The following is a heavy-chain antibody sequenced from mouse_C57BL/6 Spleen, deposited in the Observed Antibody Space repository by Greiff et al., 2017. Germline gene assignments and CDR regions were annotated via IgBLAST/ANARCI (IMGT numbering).Heavy chain of an antibody. V-gene: IGHV1-81*01. CDR2: IYPRSGNP. Sequence: QVQLQQSGAELARPGASVKLSCKASGYTFTSYGISWVKQRTGQGLEWIGEIYPRSGNPYYNEKFKGKATLTADKSSSTAYMELRSLTSEDSAGYFCARDYAHYYAIDYCGRGTSVTVSS. CDR3: ARDYAHYYAIDY. J-gene: IGHJ4*01. D-gene: IGHD1-1*01. CDR1: GYTFTSYG.